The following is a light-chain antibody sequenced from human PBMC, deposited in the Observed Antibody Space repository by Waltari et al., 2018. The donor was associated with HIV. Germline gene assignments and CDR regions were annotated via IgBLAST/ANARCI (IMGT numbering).Light chain of an antibody. Sequence: DIQMTQSPSTLSASVGDRVTITCRARQSIGSWLAWYQQKSGKAPKLLLYKASSLERGVPSRVSGSGSGTEVTLTISSLQPDDLATYYCQQYKSYFAWTFGQGTKVEIK. V-gene: IGKV1-5*03. J-gene: IGKJ1*01. CDR1: QSIGSW. CDR2: KAS. CDR3: QQYKSYFAWT.